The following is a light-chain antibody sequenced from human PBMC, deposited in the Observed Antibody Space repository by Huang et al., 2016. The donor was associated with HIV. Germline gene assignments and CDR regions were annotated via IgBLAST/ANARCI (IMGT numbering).Light chain of an antibody. CDR3: QQSHATPWT. J-gene: IGKJ1*01. V-gene: IGKV1-39*01. CDR2: TAS. Sequence: DIQMTQSPSSLSASVGDRVTITCRASQSIRAYLNWYQEKPGKAPQLLIFTASSLQRGVPSGFSGNGSGTDFTLTISSLQPEDFATYYCQQSHATPWTFGQGTKVEIK. CDR1: QSIRAY.